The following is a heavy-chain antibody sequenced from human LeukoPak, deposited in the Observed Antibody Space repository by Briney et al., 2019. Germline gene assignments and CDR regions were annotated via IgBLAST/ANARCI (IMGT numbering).Heavy chain of an antibody. CDR3: ARAYIPYYDFWSGYSTTWHYGMDV. Sequence: ASVKVSCKASGGTFSSYAISWVRQAPGQGLEWMGGIIPIFGTANYAQKFQGRVTITADESTSTAYMELSSLRSEDTAVYYCARAYIPYYDFWSGYSTTWHYGMDVWGQGTTVTVSS. J-gene: IGHJ6*02. CDR2: IIPIFGTA. CDR1: GGTFSSYA. V-gene: IGHV1-69*13. D-gene: IGHD3-3*01.